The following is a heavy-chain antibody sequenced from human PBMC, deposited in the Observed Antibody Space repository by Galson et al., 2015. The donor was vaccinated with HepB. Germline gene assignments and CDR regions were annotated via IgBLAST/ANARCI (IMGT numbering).Heavy chain of an antibody. J-gene: IGHJ2*01. CDR1: GFTFSNAW. V-gene: IGHV3-15*01. CDR2: IKRESDGGTI. CDR3: ITGIGVNYYDWYFDL. D-gene: IGHD3-22*01. Sequence: SLRLSCAASGFTFSNAWMSWVRQAPGKGLEWVGRIKRESDGGTIEYAAPVKGRFTISRDDSKNTLSLQMNSLKTEDTAVYYCITGIGVNYYDWYFDLWGRGTLVTVSS.